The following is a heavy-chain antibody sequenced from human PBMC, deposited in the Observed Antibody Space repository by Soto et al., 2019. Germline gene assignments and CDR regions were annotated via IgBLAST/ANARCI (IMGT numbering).Heavy chain of an antibody. J-gene: IGHJ4*01. V-gene: IGHV4-30-4*01. D-gene: IGHD3-22*01. CDR2: IYYSGST. CDR1: GGSISSGDYY. CDR3: ARVDYYDSSGIDY. Sequence: SETLSLTCTVSGGSISSGDYYWSWIRQPPGKGLEWIGYIYYSGSTYYNPSLKSRVTISVDTSKNQFSLKLSSVTAADTAVYYCARVDYYDSSGIDYWGHGTLVTVSS.